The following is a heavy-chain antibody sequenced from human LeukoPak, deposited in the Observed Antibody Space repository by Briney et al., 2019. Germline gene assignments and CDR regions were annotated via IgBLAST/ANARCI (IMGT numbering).Heavy chain of an antibody. CDR3: ARGTHSGYDYFDY. J-gene: IGHJ4*02. CDR1: GFTVSSNY. Sequence: PGGSLRLSCAASGFTVSSNYMSWVRQAPGKGLEWVSVIYSGGTTYYADSVKGRFTISRDNSKNTLFLQMNSLRTEDTAVYYCARGTHSGYDYFDYWGQGTLVTVSS. D-gene: IGHD5-12*01. V-gene: IGHV3-66*01. CDR2: IYSGGTT.